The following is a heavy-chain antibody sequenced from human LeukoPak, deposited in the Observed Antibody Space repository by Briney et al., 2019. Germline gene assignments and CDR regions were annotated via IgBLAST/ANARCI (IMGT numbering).Heavy chain of an antibody. D-gene: IGHD4-23*01. V-gene: IGHV1-2*02. J-gene: IGHJ5*02. CDR1: GYTFTGYY. CDR2: TNPNSGGT. CDR3: AREGGNYDYGGNDWFDP. Sequence: ASVKVSCKASGYTFTGYYMHWVRQAPGQGLEWMGWTNPNSGGTNYAQKFQGRVTMTRDTSISTAYMELSRLRSDDTAVYYCAREGGNYDYGGNDWFDPWGQGTLVTVSS.